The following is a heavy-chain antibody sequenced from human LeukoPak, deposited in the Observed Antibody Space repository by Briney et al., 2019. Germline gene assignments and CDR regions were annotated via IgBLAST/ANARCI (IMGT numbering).Heavy chain of an antibody. D-gene: IGHD2/OR15-2a*01. Sequence: ASVKVSCKASGYTFTGYYLHWVRQAPGQGLEWMGWIGPNSGGTNYAQRFQGRVTMTRDTSINTAYMELSRLRSDDTAVYYCATLEILLNYWGQGTLVTVSS. V-gene: IGHV1-2*02. J-gene: IGHJ4*02. CDR3: ATLEILLNY. CDR2: IGPNSGGT. CDR1: GYTFTGYY.